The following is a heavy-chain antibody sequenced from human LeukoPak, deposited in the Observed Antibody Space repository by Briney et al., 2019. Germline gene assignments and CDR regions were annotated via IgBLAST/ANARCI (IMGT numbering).Heavy chain of an antibody. Sequence: ASVKVSCKASGYTFTSYGISWVRQAPGQGLEWMGWISAYNGNTNYAQKLQGRVTMTTDTSTSTAYMELRSLRSDDTAVYYYARARDGYDFWSGYSNQRPNWFDPWGQGTLVTVSS. CDR2: ISAYNGNT. CDR1: GYTFTSYG. V-gene: IGHV1-18*01. J-gene: IGHJ5*02. D-gene: IGHD3-3*01. CDR3: ARARDGYDFWSGYSNQRPNWFDP.